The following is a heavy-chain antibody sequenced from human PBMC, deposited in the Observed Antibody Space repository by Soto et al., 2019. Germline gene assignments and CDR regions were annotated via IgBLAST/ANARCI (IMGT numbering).Heavy chain of an antibody. Sequence: PGGSLRLSCAASGFTFSHYAMSWVRQAQVKGLEWVSAISGSGGSTYYATSVKGRFTISRDNSKSTLYLQMNALRAEDTAVYYCAKDKGSGSYAYYNYGMDVWGPGTTVTVSS. CDR2: ISGSGGST. J-gene: IGHJ6*02. CDR3: AKDKGSGSYAYYNYGMDV. CDR1: GFTFSHYA. D-gene: IGHD3-22*01. V-gene: IGHV3-23*01.